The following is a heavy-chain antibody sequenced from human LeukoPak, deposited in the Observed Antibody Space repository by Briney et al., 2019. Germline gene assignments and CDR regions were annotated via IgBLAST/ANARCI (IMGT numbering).Heavy chain of an antibody. J-gene: IGHJ4*02. V-gene: IGHV3-23*01. Sequence: GGSLRVSCVVSGFTFNIHTMTWVRQAPGKGLEWVLSISVRGDSTYYADSVKGRCSISRDNSQNTLYLQMNSLRAEDTAVYYCAKSPGGGVTFYSESTAYLDNWGKGTLVTVSS. CDR1: GFTFNIHT. CDR2: ISVRGDST. D-gene: IGHD3-22*01. CDR3: AKSPGGGVTFYSESTAYLDN.